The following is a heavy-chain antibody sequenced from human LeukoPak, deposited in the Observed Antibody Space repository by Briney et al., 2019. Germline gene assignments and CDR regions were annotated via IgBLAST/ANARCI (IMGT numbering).Heavy chain of an antibody. J-gene: IGHJ4*02. V-gene: IGHV3-23*01. CDR1: GFTFTSYY. CDR2: ISGSGGST. CDR3: AKEEGPYYYDPSYYFDY. D-gene: IGHD3-22*01. Sequence: AGGSLRLSCAASGFTFTSYYMSWIRQAPGKGLEWVSAISGSGGSTYYADSVKGRFTISRDNSKNTLYLQMNSLRAEDTAVYYCAKEEGPYYYDPSYYFDYWGQGTLVTVSS.